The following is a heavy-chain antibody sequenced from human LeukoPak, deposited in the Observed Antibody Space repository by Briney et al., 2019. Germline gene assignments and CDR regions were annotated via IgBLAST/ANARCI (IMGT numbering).Heavy chain of an antibody. CDR2: ISGGADIT. D-gene: IGHD1-26*01. CDR1: GFTFSTYA. V-gene: IGHV3-23*01. CDR3: ATSTVGPGYLDY. J-gene: IGHJ4*02. Sequence: PAGSLRLSCAASGFTFSTYAMSWVRQAPGKGLEWVSAISGGADITLYADSVKGRFTISRDNSKNTLYLQMNSLRAEDTAVYYCATSTVGPGYLDYWGQGTLVTVSS.